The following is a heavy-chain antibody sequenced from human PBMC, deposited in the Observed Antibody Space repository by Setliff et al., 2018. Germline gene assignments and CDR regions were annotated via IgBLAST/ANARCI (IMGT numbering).Heavy chain of an antibody. CDR3: ARDLPTEYETIRDTFDV. Sequence: ASVKVSCKVSGYTISSYPLNWVRQAPGQGLEWMGWINTKTATPSYAQGFTGRFVFSLDTSASTAHLQIDSPTSEDTAVYYCARDLPTEYETIRDTFDVWGQGTKVTVSS. J-gene: IGHJ3*01. CDR2: INTKTATP. D-gene: IGHD2-21*01. CDR1: GYTISSYP. V-gene: IGHV7-4-1*01.